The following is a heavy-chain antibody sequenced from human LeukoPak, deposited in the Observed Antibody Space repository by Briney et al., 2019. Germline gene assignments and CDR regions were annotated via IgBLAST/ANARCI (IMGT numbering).Heavy chain of an antibody. CDR1: GFTFSSYA. CDR3: ARTLSTVTTYFDY. J-gene: IGHJ4*02. CDR2: INPSGRT. D-gene: IGHD4-17*01. Sequence: GSLRLSCAASGFTFSSYAMSWVRQAPGKGLEWIGEINPSGRTNYHPSLKTRVTFSADTSKSQFSLELTSVTAADTAVYYCARTLSTVTTYFDYWGQGTLVTVSS. V-gene: IGHV4-34*01.